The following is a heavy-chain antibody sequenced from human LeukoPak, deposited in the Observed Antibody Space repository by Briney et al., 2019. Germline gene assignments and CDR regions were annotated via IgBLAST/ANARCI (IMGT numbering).Heavy chain of an antibody. D-gene: IGHD6-19*01. CDR3: AGYRSWYSFDY. J-gene: IGHJ4*02. V-gene: IGHV4-39*01. Sequence: SETLSLTCSVSGGSISSSSYYWSWIRQPPGKGLEWIGNIYYSGSTYYNPSLKSRVSLSVDTSKNQFSLKLSSVTAADTAVYYCAGYRSWYSFDYWGQGTLVTVSS. CDR1: GGSISSSSYY. CDR2: IYYSGST.